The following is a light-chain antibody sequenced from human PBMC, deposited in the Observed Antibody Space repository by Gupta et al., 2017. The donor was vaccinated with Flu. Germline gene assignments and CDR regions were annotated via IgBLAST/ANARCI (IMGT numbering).Light chain of an antibody. CDR3: MQALQTWT. CDR1: QSLLHSNGYNY. CDR2: WGS. V-gene: IGKV2-28*01. J-gene: IGKJ1*01. Sequence: DIVMTQSPLSLPVTPGEPASISCRSSQSLLHSNGYNYLDWYLQKPGQSPRLLIYWGSNRASGVPDRFSGSGSGTDFTLKSSRVEAEDVGVYYCMQALQTWTFGQGTKVEIK.